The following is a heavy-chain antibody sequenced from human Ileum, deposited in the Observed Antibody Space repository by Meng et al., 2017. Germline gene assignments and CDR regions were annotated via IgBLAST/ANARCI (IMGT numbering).Heavy chain of an antibody. J-gene: IGHJ4*01. D-gene: IGHD3/OR15-3a*01. CDR3: TRCYGDWFSGDH. CDR2: IWYDGSKE. Sequence: QVHVVGAGGGVVQPGRSLRLSCATSGFTFTSHGLHWVRQAPGKGLEWVAVIWYDGSKEYYADSVKGRFTISRDDSKNTIYLQMNYLRAEDTAVYYCTRCYGDWFSGDHWGRGTLVTVSS. V-gene: IGHV3-33*01. CDR1: GFTFTSHG.